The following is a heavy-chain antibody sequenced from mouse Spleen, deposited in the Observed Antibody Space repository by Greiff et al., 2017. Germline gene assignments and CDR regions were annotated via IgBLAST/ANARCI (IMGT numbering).Heavy chain of an antibody. J-gene: IGHJ2*01. CDR1: GYSITSGYY. V-gene: IGHV3-6*01. Sequence: EVKLVESGPGLVKPSQSLSLTCSVTGYSITSGYYWNWIRQFPGNKLEWMGYISYDGSNNYNPSLKNRISITRDTSKNQFFLKLNSVTTEDTATYYCARGRDLGYFDYWGQGTTLTVSS. CDR3: ARGRDLGYFDY. CDR2: ISYDGSN. D-gene: IGHD4-1*01.